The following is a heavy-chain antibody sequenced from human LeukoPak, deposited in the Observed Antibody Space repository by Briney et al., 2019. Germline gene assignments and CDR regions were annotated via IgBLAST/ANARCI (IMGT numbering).Heavy chain of an antibody. CDR2: IIPIFGTA. D-gene: IGHD6-13*01. Sequence: ASVKVSCKASGGTFSSYAISWVRQAPAQGLEWMGGIIPIFGTANYAQKFQGRVTITADESTSTAYMELSSLRSEDTAVYYCAGKAGTTVNGNWFDPWGQGTLVTVSS. CDR3: AGKAGTTVNGNWFDP. J-gene: IGHJ5*02. CDR1: GGTFSSYA. V-gene: IGHV1-69*13.